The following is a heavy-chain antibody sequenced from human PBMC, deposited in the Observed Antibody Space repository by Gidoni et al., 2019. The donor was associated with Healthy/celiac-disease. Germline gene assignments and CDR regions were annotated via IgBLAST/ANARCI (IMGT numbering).Heavy chain of an antibody. D-gene: IGHD1-1*01. Sequence: QVQLQESGPGLVKPSQTLSLTCTVSGGSISSGSYYWSGIRQPAGKGLEWIGRIYTSGSTNYNPFLKSRVTISVDTSKNQFSLKLSSVTAADTAVYYCARDDSGYTYFDYWGQGTLVTVSS. V-gene: IGHV4-61*02. CDR3: ARDDSGYTYFDY. J-gene: IGHJ4*02. CDR1: GGSISSGSYY. CDR2: IYTSGST.